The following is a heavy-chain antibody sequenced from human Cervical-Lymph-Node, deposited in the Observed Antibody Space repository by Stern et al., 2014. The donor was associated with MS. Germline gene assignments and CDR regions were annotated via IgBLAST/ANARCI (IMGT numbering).Heavy chain of an antibody. V-gene: IGHV1-69*04. D-gene: IGHD5-24*01. Sequence: QVQLVQSGAEVKKPGSSVKVSCKASGGTFSSYTIIWVRQAPGQGLEWMGRISPILGIANYAQKFQGRVTITADKSTSTAYMELSSLRSEDTAVYYCARGGDGYNSPYFDYWGQGTLVTVSS. CDR3: ARGGDGYNSPYFDY. J-gene: IGHJ4*02. CDR1: GGTFSSYT. CDR2: ISPILGIA.